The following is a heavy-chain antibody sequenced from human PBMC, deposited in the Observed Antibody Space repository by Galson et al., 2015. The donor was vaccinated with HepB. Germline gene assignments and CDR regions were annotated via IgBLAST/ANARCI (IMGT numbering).Heavy chain of an antibody. CDR1: GFTFSNYA. CDR2: ISGSGGST. D-gene: IGHD3-10*01. J-gene: IGHJ4*02. CDR3: AKSLIIASYSKYDY. V-gene: IGHV3-23*01. Sequence: SLRLSCAASGFTFSNYAMSWVRQAPGKGLEWVSSISGSGGSTYYADSVKGRFAISRDNSKNTFYLQMNSLRAADTAMFYCAKSLIIASYSKYDYWGQGTLVTVSS.